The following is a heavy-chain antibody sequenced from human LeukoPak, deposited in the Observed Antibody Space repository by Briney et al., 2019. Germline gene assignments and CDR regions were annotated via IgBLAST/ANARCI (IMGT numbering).Heavy chain of an antibody. CDR2: ISSSGSTI. V-gene: IGHV3-11*01. CDR3: ARDPHYCTSTSCTPSLLDY. D-gene: IGHD2-2*01. CDR1: GFTFSDYY. J-gene: IGHJ4*02. Sequence: AGGSLRLSCAASGFTFSDYYITWIRQAPGKGLEWVSYISSSGSTIYYADSVKGRFTISRDNAKNSLYLQMNSLRAEDTAVYYCARDPHYCTSTSCTPSLLDYWGQGTLVTVSS.